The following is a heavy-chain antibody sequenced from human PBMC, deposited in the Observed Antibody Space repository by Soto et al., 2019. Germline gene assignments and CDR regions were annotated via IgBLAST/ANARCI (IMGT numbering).Heavy chain of an antibody. D-gene: IGHD1-1*01. CDR3: ARYKSLELGFGY. Sequence: QLQLQESGPGLVKPSETLSLTCTVSGGSISSSNYYWGWIRQPPGKGLEWIGSIYYSGSTYYNPSLKSRVTISVDTSKNQFSLKLSSVTAADTAVYYCARYKSLELGFGYWGQGTLVTVSS. CDR2: IYYSGST. J-gene: IGHJ4*02. CDR1: GGSISSSNYY. V-gene: IGHV4-39*01.